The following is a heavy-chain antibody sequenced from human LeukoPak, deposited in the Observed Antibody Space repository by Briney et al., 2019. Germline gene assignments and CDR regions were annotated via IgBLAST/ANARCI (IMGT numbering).Heavy chain of an antibody. CDR1: GGSISSYY. J-gene: IGHJ4*02. CDR2: IYTSGST. CDR3: ARLDAGSYFGAFDY. D-gene: IGHD1-26*01. Sequence: PSETLSLTCTVSGGSISSYYWSWIRQPAGKGLEWIRRIYTSGSTNYNPSLKSRVTMSVDTSKNQFSLKLSSVTAADTAVYYCARLDAGSYFGAFDYWGQGTLVTVSS. V-gene: IGHV4-4*07.